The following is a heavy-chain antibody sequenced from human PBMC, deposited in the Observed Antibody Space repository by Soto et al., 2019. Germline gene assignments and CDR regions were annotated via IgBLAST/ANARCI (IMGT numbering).Heavy chain of an antibody. D-gene: IGHD1-1*01. V-gene: IGHV4-61*01. J-gene: IGHJ3*02. Sequence: SETLSLTCTVSGGSVSSGSYYWSWIRQPPGKGLEWIGYIYYSGSTNYNPSLKSRVTISVDTSKNQFSLKLSSVTAADTAVYYCARGPRTVAFDIWGQGTMVTVSS. CDR2: IYYSGST. CDR1: GGSVSSGSYY. CDR3: ARGPRTVAFDI.